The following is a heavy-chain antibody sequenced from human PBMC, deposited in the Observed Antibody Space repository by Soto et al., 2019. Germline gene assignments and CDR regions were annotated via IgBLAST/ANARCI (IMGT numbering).Heavy chain of an antibody. CDR1: GFTFSSYA. J-gene: IGHJ4*02. Sequence: EVQLLESGGGLVQPGGSLRLSCAASGFTFSSYAMSWVRQAPGKGLEWVSAISGSGGSTYYADSVKGRFTISRDNSKNTLYLQMNSLRAEDTALFYCANVRSEYGSGSYHPEPFDYWGPGTLVTVSS. CDR3: ANVRSEYGSGSYHPEPFDY. D-gene: IGHD3-10*01. V-gene: IGHV3-23*01. CDR2: ISGSGGST.